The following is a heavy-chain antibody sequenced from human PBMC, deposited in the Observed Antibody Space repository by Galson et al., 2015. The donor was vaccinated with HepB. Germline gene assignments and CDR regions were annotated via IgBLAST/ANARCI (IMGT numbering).Heavy chain of an antibody. CDR3: ARGFGDSSGYYSHGDY. CDR1: GGTFSSYT. D-gene: IGHD3-22*01. CDR2: IIPILGIA. J-gene: IGHJ4*02. V-gene: IGHV1-69*02. Sequence: SVKVSCKASGGTFSSYTISWVRQAPGQGLEWMGRIIPILGIANYAQKFQGRVTITADKSTSTAYMELSSLRSEDTAVYYCARGFGDSSGYYSHGDYWGQGTLVTVSS.